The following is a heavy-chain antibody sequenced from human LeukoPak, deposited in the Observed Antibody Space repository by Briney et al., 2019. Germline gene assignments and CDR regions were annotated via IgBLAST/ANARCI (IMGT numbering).Heavy chain of an antibody. CDR1: GGTFSSYA. Sequence: ASVKVSCKASGGTFSSYAISWVRQAPGQGLEWMGRIIPILGIANYAQKFQGSVTITADKSTSTAYMELSSLRSEDTAVYYCARLFRGGSGSYYSHDAFDIWGQGTMVTVSS. J-gene: IGHJ3*02. V-gene: IGHV1-69*04. CDR2: IIPILGIA. CDR3: ARLFRGGSGSYYSHDAFDI. D-gene: IGHD3-10*01.